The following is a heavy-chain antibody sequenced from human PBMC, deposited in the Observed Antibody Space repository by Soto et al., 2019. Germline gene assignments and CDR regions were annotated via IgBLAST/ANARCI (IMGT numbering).Heavy chain of an antibody. J-gene: IGHJ6*02. Sequence: SVKVSFKASGGTFSSYAISWVRQAPGQGLEWMGGIIPIFGTAKYAQKFQGRVTITADKYTSTAYMELSSMRSEDTAVYYCVRVGYCSSTSCYAPYYYYGMDVWGQGTTVTVSS. CDR2: IIPIFGTA. CDR1: GGTFSSYA. V-gene: IGHV1-69*06. CDR3: VRVGYCSSTSCYAPYYYYGMDV. D-gene: IGHD2-2*01.